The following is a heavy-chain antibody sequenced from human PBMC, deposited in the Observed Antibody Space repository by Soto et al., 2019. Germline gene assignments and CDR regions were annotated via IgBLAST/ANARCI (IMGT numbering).Heavy chain of an antibody. V-gene: IGHV1-3*01. J-gene: IGHJ1*01. CDR2: IAPGNGNT. CDR1: GYTFTDSA. Sequence: ASVKVSCKASGYTFTDSAIHWVRQAPGQSLELLGWIAPGNGNTKYSQKFQGRVTITRDTSATTAYMELSSLRSEDTAVYYCIRQGSHQYFQHWGQGTLVTVSS. CDR3: IRQGSHQYFQH.